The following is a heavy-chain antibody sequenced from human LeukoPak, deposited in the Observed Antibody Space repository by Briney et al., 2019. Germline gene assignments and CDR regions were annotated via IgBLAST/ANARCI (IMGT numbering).Heavy chain of an antibody. CDR2: ISTNTGNP. V-gene: IGHV7-4-1*02. D-gene: IGHD5-18*01. CDR1: GYTFTSYA. CDR3: AREVVDTAMVTPYFDY. J-gene: IGHJ4*02. Sequence: GASVTVSCKASGYTFTSYAMNWVRQAPGQGLEWMGWISTNTGNPTYAQGFTGRFVFSLDTSVSTAYLQISSLKAEDTAVYYCAREVVDTAMVTPYFDYWGQGTLVTVSS.